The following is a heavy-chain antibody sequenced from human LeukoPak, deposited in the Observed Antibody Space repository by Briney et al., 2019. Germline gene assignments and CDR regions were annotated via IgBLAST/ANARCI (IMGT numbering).Heavy chain of an antibody. V-gene: IGHV1-2*02. CDR1: GYTFTGYY. CDR2: INPNSGGT. D-gene: IGHD6-13*01. J-gene: IGHJ5*02. Sequence: ASVKVSCKASGYTFTGYYMHWVRQAPGQGLEWMGWINPNSGGTNYAQKFQGRVTMTRDTSISTAYMELSRLRSDDTAVYHCARDFHGYLNWFDPWGQGTLVTVSS. CDR3: ARDFHGYLNWFDP.